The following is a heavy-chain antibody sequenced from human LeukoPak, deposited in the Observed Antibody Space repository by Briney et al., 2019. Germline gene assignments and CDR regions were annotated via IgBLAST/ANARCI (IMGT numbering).Heavy chain of an antibody. J-gene: IGHJ4*01. V-gene: IGHV3-33*02. CDR2: IWSDGSKR. CDR3: ARDAQRGFDYSNSLEY. D-gene: IGHD4-11*01. Sequence: GGGLRLSCAASGFIYSHYGMYWVRQAPGKGLEWVAVIWSDGSKRFYAGSVKGRFTISRDTFPNTLFLQMNSLRAEDTAMYYCARDAQRGFDYSNSLEYWGHGTLVTVSS. CDR1: GFIYSHYG.